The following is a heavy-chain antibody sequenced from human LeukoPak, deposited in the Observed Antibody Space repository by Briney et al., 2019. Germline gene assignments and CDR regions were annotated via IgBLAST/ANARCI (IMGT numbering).Heavy chain of an antibody. CDR3: AKDRQDYGSGNMDV. CDR2: ISYDGSNK. CDR1: GFTFSSYG. J-gene: IGHJ6*02. V-gene: IGHV3-30*18. D-gene: IGHD3-10*01. Sequence: GGSLRLSCAASGFTFSSYGMHWVRQAPGKRLEWVAVISYDGSNKYYADSVKGRFTISRDNSKNTLYLQMNSLRAEDTAVYYCAKDRQDYGSGNMDVWGQGTTVTVSS.